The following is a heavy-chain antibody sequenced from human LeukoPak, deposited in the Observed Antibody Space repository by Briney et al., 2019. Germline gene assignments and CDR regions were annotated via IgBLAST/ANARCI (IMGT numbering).Heavy chain of an antibody. CDR1: GFTFSSYS. D-gene: IGHD6-13*01. CDR3: AREGIYSSSWYGPFDP. CDR2: ISSSSSTI. V-gene: IGHV3-48*04. J-gene: IGHJ5*02. Sequence: PGGSLRLSCAASGFTFSSYSMNWVRQAPGKGLEWVSYISSSSSTIYYADSVKGRFTISRDNAKNSLYLQMNSLRAEDTAVYYCAREGIYSSSWYGPFDPWGQGTLVTVSP.